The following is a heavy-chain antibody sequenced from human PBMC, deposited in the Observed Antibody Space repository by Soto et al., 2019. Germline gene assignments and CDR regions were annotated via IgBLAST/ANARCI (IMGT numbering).Heavy chain of an antibody. CDR3: ARTLYGDNVDY. D-gene: IGHD4-17*01. CDR2: ISSYNGDT. V-gene: IGHV1-18*01. J-gene: IGHJ4*02. CDR1: GYTFTRYG. Sequence: ASVKVSCKASGYTFTRYGISWARQAPGQGPEWMGWISSYNGDTNYAQTFQGRVTMTTDTSISTAYMELSSLRSEDTAVCYCARTLYGDNVDYCGQGTLVTVSS.